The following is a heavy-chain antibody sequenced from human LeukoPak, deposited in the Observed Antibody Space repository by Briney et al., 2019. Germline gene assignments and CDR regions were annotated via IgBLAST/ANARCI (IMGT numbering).Heavy chain of an antibody. CDR3: ASEHYYDSSRART. Sequence: GGSLRLSCAASGLTFSSYWMSWVRQAPGKGLEWVANIKQDGSEKWYVDSVKGRFTISRDNAKNSLYLQMNSLRAEDTAVYYCASEHYYDSSRARTWGQGTLVTVSS. CDR2: IKQDGSEK. J-gene: IGHJ5*02. D-gene: IGHD3-22*01. CDR1: GLTFSSYW. V-gene: IGHV3-7*01.